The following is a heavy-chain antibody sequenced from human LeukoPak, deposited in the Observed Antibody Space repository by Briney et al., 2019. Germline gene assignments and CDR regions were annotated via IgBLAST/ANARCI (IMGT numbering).Heavy chain of an antibody. V-gene: IGHV3-33*08. CDR1: GFTFSSYW. CDR3: ASNLEGYCSSTSCYTY. CDR2: IWYDGSNK. J-gene: IGHJ4*02. Sequence: GGSLRLSCAASGFTFSSYWMHWVRQAPGKGLEWVAVIWYDGSNKYYADSVKGRFTISRDNSKNTLYLQMNSLRAEDTAVYYCASNLEGYCSSTSCYTYWGQGTLVTVSS. D-gene: IGHD2-2*02.